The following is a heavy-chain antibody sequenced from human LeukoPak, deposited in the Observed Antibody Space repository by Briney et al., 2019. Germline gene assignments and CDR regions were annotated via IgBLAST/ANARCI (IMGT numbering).Heavy chain of an antibody. J-gene: IGHJ4*02. V-gene: IGHV3-23*01. CDR1: GFTFSSYA. CDR3: AKDGDYYGSGSPFDY. D-gene: IGHD3-10*01. Sequence: GGSLRLSCAASGFTFSSYAMSWVRQAPGKGLEWVSGISGSGSKTYYADSVKGWFTISRDNSKNTLYLQMNSLRAEDTAVYYCAKDGDYYGSGSPFDYWGQGTLVTVSS. CDR2: ISGSGSKT.